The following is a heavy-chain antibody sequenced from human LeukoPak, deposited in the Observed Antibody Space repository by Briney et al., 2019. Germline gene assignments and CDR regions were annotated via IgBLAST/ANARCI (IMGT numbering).Heavy chain of an antibody. CDR1: GYTFTGYY. CDR3: ARVSPLLSLIEAFDI. Sequence: ASVKVSCKASGYTFTGYYMHWVRRAPGQGLEWMGWINPNSGGTNYAQKFQGRVTMTRDTSISTAYMELSRLRSDDTAVYYCARVSPLLSLIEAFDIWGQGTMVTVSS. D-gene: IGHD3-10*01. V-gene: IGHV1-2*02. J-gene: IGHJ3*02. CDR2: INPNSGGT.